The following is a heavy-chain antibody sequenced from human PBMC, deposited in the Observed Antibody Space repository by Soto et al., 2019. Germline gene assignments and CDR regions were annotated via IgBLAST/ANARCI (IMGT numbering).Heavy chain of an antibody. CDR2: INAGNGNT. D-gene: IGHD4-17*01. CDR1: GYTFTSYA. J-gene: IGHJ4*02. CDR3: ARAGTTVVTPLTYYFDY. Sequence: ASVKVSCKASGYTFTSYAMHCVRQAPGQRLEWMGWINAGNGNTKYSQKFQGRVTITRDTSASTAYMELSSLRSEDTAVYYCARAGTTVVTPLTYYFDYWGQGTLVTVSS. V-gene: IGHV1-3*01.